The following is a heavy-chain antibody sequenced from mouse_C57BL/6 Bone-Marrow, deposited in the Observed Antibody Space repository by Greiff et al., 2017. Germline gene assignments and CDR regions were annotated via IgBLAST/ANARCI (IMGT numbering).Heavy chain of an antibody. CDR1: GYTFTSYT. CDR2: INPSSGYT. J-gene: IGHJ3*01. CDR3: ARLYYDYDGVAY. D-gene: IGHD2-4*01. Sequence: VKLMESGAELARPAASVKMSCKASGYTFTSYTMHWVKQRPGQGLEWIGYINPSSGYTKYNQKFKDKATLTADKSSSTAYMQLSSLTSEDSAVYYCARLYYDYDGVAYWGQGTLVTVSA. V-gene: IGHV1-4*01.